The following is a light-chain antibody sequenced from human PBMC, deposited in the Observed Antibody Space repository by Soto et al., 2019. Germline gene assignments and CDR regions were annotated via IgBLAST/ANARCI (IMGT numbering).Light chain of an antibody. J-gene: IGLJ1*01. V-gene: IGLV1-40*01. CDR2: GDN. CDR3: QSYDISLRNYV. CDR1: TSNIGAPYD. Sequence: QSVLTQPPSVSGAPGQRVSISCTGSTSNIGAPYDVHWYQHLPGTAPKLLIYGDNNRPSGVPDRFSGSKSGTSASLAITRLQAEDEADYYCQSYDISLRNYVFGTGNKLTVL.